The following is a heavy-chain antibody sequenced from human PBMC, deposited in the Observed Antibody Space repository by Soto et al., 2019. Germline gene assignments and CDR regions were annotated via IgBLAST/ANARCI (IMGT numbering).Heavy chain of an antibody. Sequence: QLQLQESGPGLVKPSDTLSLTCAVSGVSITTINWWGWIRQPPGKGLEWIGYIYHTGATFYNPSLNSRVTMSVETSKNQVSLKLSSVTAADTAVYYCARYFCTSTTCNGEFDYWGQGTLVTVSS. J-gene: IGHJ4*02. D-gene: IGHD2-2*01. V-gene: IGHV4-28*01. CDR1: GVSITTINW. CDR3: ARYFCTSTTCNGEFDY. CDR2: IYHTGAT.